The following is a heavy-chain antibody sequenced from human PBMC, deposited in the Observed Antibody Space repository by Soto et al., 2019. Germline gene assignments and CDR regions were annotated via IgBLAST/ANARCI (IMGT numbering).Heavy chain of an antibody. J-gene: IGHJ4*02. CDR3: AIADYGDDDY. V-gene: IGHV1-18*04. Sequence: QLQLVQSGAEAKKPGASVKVSCKASGYTFGTSTISWLRQAPGKGLEWMGWIKAHSGNTNYAPKLQGRVTMTTDTPTSTAYMELRSLTTDDTATYYCAIADYGDDDYWGQGTLVTVSS. CDR1: GYTFGTST. CDR2: IKAHSGNT. D-gene: IGHD4-17*01.